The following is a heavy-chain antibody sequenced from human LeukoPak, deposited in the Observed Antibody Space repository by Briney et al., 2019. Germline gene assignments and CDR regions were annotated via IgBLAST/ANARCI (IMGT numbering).Heavy chain of an antibody. CDR3: ARSLGHHDY. J-gene: IGHJ4*02. CDR1: GGSISSTTYY. V-gene: IGHV4-39*07. Sequence: PSETLSLTCTVSGGSISSTTYYWGWIRQPPGKGLEWIGTIYYSGSTYYNPSLSSRVTISVDTSKNQFSLKLNSVTAADTAVYYCARSLGHHDYWGQGTLVTVSS. D-gene: IGHD7-27*01. CDR2: IYYSGST.